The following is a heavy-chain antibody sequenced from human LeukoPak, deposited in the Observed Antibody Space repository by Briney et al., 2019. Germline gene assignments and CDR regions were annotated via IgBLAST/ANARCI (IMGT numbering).Heavy chain of an antibody. CDR3: ATRGEIYYVDTAMDPSHYYYMDV. CDR2: IYYSGST. CDR1: GGSISSSSYY. Sequence: SETLSLTCTVSGGSISSSSYYWGWIRQPPGKGLEWIGSIYYSGSTYYNPSLKSRVTISVDTSKNQFSLKLSSVTAADTAVYYCATRGEIYYVDTAMDPSHYYYMDVWGKGTTVTVSS. J-gene: IGHJ6*03. V-gene: IGHV4-39*01. D-gene: IGHD5-18*01.